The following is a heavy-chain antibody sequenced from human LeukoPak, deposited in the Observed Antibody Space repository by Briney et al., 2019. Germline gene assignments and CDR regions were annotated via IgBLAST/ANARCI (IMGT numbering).Heavy chain of an antibody. CDR3: PRRRLGYYFDY. CDR1: GGSFSGYY. D-gene: IGHD5-24*01. J-gene: IGHJ4*02. Sequence: SETLSLSCGVYGGSFSGYYWSWIRQPPGKGLEWIGEINPRGSTNYNPSLKSRVTLSADTSKNQLSLTLNSVTAADTAVYYCPRRRLGYYFDYWCQGTLVTASS. CDR2: INPRGST. V-gene: IGHV4-34*01.